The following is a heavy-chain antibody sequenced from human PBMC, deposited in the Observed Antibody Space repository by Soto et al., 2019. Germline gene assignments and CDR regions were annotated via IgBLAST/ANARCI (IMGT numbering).Heavy chain of an antibody. Sequence: GGSLRLSFAASGLTFTGFRWNGVRQAPGKGLEWVSSISSTTNYISYGDSMKGRFTIARDNAKNPLYLEMNSLRAEDTAVYYRARESEDLTSNFDYCGHGTLVTVSS. CDR3: ARESEDLTSNFDY. CDR2: ISSTTNYI. CDR1: GLTFTGFR. V-gene: IGHV3-21*06. J-gene: IGHJ4*01.